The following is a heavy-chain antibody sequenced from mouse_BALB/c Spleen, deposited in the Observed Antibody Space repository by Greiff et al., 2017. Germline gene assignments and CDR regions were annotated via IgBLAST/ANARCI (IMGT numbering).Heavy chain of an antibody. Sequence: VKLVESGGGLVKPGASVKISCKATGYTFSSYWIEWVKQRPGHGLEWIGEILPGSGSTNYNEKFKGKATFTADTSSNTAYMQLSSLTSEDSAVYYCARRSSYEWYFDVWGAGTTVTVSS. CDR3: ARRSSYEWYFDV. CDR2: ILPGSGST. D-gene: IGHD1-1*01. J-gene: IGHJ1*01. CDR1: GYTFSSYW. V-gene: IGHV1-9*01.